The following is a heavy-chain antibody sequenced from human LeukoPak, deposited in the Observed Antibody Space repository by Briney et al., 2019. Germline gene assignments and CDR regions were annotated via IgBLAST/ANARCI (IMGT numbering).Heavy chain of an antibody. J-gene: IGHJ4*02. CDR1: GFTFSRYD. D-gene: IGHD3-22*01. Sequence: GGSLRLSCVASGFTFSRYDMNWVRQAPGKGLEWVSSISSSSSYIYYADSVKGRFSISRDNVKNSLYLQMNSLRAEDTAVYYCASGYYYDSSGYYYYFDYWGQGTLVTVSS. CDR3: ASGYYYDSSGYYYYFDY. V-gene: IGHV3-21*01. CDR2: ISSSSSYI.